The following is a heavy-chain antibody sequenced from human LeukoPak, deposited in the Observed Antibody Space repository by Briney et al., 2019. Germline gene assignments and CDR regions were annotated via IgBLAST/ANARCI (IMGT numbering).Heavy chain of an antibody. CDR3: ARHSDGYITH. CDR1: GYSFTSYW. CDR2: IFPGDSDT. V-gene: IGHV5-51*01. D-gene: IGHD5-24*01. J-gene: IGHJ4*02. Sequence: GESLKISCKGSGYSFTSYWIGWVRQMPGKGLDWMGIIFPGDSDTRYSPSFQGQVTISADKSITTAYLQWSSLRASDTAMYYCARHSDGYITHWGQGTLVTVSS.